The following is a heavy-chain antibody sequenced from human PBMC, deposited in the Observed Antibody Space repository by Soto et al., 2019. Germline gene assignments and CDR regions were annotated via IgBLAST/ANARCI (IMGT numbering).Heavy chain of an antibody. CDR2: LSDSGST. CDR3: ARKEYGDGLDV. J-gene: IGHJ6*02. CDR1: GGSISGYF. Sequence: QVQLQESPPGLVKPSETLSLPCTVSGGSISGYFWSWIRQPPGKGLECIGYLSDSGSTDYTPSLNSRVTISVDPSKNQFSLQRSSVTAADTALDYCARKEYGDGLDVWGQGTTFIVSS. D-gene: IGHD2-2*01. V-gene: IGHV4-59*01.